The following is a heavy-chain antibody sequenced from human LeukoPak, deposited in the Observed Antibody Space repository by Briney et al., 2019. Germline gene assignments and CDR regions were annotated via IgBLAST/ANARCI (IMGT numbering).Heavy chain of an antibody. CDR1: DGSFSSYY. J-gene: IGHJ3*02. CDR3: ARHPPRESRGNAFDI. V-gene: IGHV4-59*08. Sequence: PSETLSLTCTVSDGSFSSYYWSWIRQPPGKGLEWGGYIYFSGTTKYNPSLKSRVAISVDTSKNQFSLKLSSVTAADTALYYCARHPPRESRGNAFDIWGQGTVVTVSS. D-gene: IGHD5-24*01. CDR2: IYFSGTT.